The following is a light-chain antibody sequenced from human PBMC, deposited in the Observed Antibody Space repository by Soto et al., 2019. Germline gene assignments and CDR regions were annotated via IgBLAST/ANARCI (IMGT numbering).Light chain of an antibody. J-gene: IGLJ3*02. CDR3: VLYISGGTWV. CDR1: SGSVSTNYY. Sequence: QAVVTQEPSFSVSPGGTVTRTCGLNSGSVSTNYYPAWYQQTPGQAPRALIYHTNTRSSGVPDRFSGSILGNKAALTISGAQADDESDYYCVLYISGGTWVFGGGTKVTVL. CDR2: HTN. V-gene: IGLV8-61*01.